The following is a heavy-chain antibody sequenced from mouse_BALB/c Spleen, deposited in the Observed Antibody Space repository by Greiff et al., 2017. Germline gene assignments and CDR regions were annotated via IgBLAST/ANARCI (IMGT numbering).Heavy chain of an antibody. J-gene: IGHJ2*01. CDR2: IRNKANGYTT. CDR1: GFTFTDYY. CDR3: ARGLPYYFDY. V-gene: IGHV7-3*02. Sequence: DVKLVESGGGLVQPGGSLRLSCATSGFTFTDYYMSWVRQPPGKALEWLGFIRNKANGYTTEYSASVKGRFTISRDNSQSILYLQMNTLRAEDSATYYCARGLPYYFDYWGQGTTLTVSS.